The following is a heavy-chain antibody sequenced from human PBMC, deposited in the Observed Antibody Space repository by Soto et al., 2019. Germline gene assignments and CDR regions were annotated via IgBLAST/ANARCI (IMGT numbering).Heavy chain of an antibody. CDR1: GGSISSGGYS. CDR2: IYHSGST. V-gene: IGHV4-30-2*01. Sequence: LSLTCAVSGGSISSGGYSWSWIRQPAGKGLEWIGFIYHSGSTNYNPSLKSRVTMSVDRSKNQFSLKLRSVTAADTAVYYCARATVTYYYFDYWGQGTLVTVSS. J-gene: IGHJ4*02. D-gene: IGHD4-17*01. CDR3: ARATVTYYYFDY.